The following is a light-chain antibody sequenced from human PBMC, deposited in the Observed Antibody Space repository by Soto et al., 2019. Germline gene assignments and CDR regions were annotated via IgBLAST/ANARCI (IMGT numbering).Light chain of an antibody. CDR2: ELI. V-gene: IGLV2-14*01. CDR1: SSDVGGYNY. CDR3: NSYTSKSTGV. J-gene: IGLJ1*01. Sequence: QSALTQPASVSGSPGQSITISCTGTSSDVGGYNYVSWYQQHPGKAPKLIIYELINRPSGVSNRFSGSKSGNTASLTISGLQAEYEADYYCNSYTSKSTGVFGTGTKLTVL.